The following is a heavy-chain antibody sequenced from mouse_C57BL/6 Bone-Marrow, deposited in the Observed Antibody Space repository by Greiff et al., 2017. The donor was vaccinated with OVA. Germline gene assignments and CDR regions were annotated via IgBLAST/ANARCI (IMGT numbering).Heavy chain of an antibody. J-gene: IGHJ1*03. CDR3: ASQRYDGYLPYWYFDV. CDR1: GYTFTGYW. V-gene: IGHV1-9*01. D-gene: IGHD2-3*01. Sequence: QVQPQQSGAELMKPGASVKLSCKATGYTFTGYWIEWVKQRPGHGLEWIGEILPGSGSTNYNEKFKGKATFTADTSSNTAYMQLSSLTTEDSAIYYCASQRYDGYLPYWYFDVWGTGTTVTVSS. CDR2: ILPGSGST.